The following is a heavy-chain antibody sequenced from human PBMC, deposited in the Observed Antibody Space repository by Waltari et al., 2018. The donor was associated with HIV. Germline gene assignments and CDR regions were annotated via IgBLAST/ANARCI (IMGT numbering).Heavy chain of an antibody. CDR3: VRHAAEFRPDFGWILAGVFEP. D-gene: IGHD6-19*01. CDR1: GGSIASRASF. CDR2: ALYARRPDLFTGQF. V-gene: IGHV4-39*01. J-gene: IGHJ1*01. Sequence: QVQLQESGPGFVKPSETLSPICNVSGGSIASRASFWGWLRQSPGMTLVWVGSALYARRPDLFTGQFFAKSSLKSRVALSVDTSKNQVSLRLTSVTAADTGLYYCVRHAAEFRPDFGWILAGVFEPWGLGTQVIVS.